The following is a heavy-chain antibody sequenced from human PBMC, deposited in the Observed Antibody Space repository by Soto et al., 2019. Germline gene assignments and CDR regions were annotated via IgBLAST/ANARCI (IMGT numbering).Heavy chain of an antibody. V-gene: IGHV1-18*01. CDR1: GYTFTSYG. Sequence: QVQLVQSGAEVKKPGASVKVSCTASGYTFTSYGISWVRQAPGQGLEWMGWISAYNGNTNYAQKLQGRVTMTTDTSTSTAYMELRSLRSADTAVYYCARDTAVGDYWDGYMDVWGKGTTVTVSS. CDR2: ISAYNGNT. D-gene: IGHD4-17*01. J-gene: IGHJ6*03. CDR3: ARDTAVGDYWDGYMDV.